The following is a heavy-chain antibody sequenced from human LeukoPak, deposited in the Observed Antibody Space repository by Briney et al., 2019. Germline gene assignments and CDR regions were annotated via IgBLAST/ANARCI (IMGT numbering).Heavy chain of an antibody. CDR3: ARGVEYCGGDCYPNFDY. Sequence: SVKVSCKASGGTFSSYAISWVRQAPGQGLEWMGGIIPIFGTANYAQKFQGRVTITADKSTSTAYMELSSLRSEDTAVYYCARGVEYCGGDCYPNFDYWGQGTLVTVSS. D-gene: IGHD2-21*02. J-gene: IGHJ4*02. CDR1: GGTFSSYA. V-gene: IGHV1-69*06. CDR2: IIPIFGTA.